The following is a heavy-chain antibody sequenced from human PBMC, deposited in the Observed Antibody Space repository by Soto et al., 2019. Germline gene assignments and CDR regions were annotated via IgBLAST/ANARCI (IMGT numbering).Heavy chain of an antibody. CDR2: INPNSGDT. J-gene: IGHJ6*02. Sequence: ASVKVSCKASGYTFTGQYMHWVREAPGQGLEWMGWINPNSGDTNYAQKFQGRVTMTRDTSIGTAYMELSSLRSNDTAIYYCARESSGITLYGMDVWGQGTTVTVSS. V-gene: IGHV1-2*02. CDR1: GYTFTGQY. CDR3: ARESSGITLYGMDV. D-gene: IGHD1-7*01.